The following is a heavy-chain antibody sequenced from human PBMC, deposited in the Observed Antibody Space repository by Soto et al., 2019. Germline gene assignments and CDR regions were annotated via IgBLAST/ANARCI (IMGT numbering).Heavy chain of an antibody. V-gene: IGHV3-21*01. Sequence: EVQLVESGGGLVKPGGSLRLSCAASGFTFSSYSMNWVRQAPGKGLEWVSSISSSSSYIYYADSVKGRFTISRDNAKNSLYLQMNSLRAEDTAVYYCARDRVILGATTHYYYGMDVWGQGTTVTVSS. CDR1: GFTFSSYS. J-gene: IGHJ6*02. CDR3: ARDRVILGATTHYYYGMDV. D-gene: IGHD1-26*01. CDR2: ISSSSSYI.